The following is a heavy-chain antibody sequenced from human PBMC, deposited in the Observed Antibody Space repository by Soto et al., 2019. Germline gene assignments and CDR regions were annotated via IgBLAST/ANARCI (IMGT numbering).Heavy chain of an antibody. V-gene: IGHV1-18*01. CDR3: AIEYLVATTVRAHDF. CDR2: ISAYNGNT. J-gene: IGHJ4*02. CDR1: GYTFTSYG. D-gene: IGHD5-12*01. Sequence: QVQLVQSGAEVKKPGASVKVSCKASGYTFTSYGISWVRQAPGQGREWMGWISAYNGNTNYAQKLQGKVTMTTDTSTSTAYMELRSQRSDDTAVYFCAIEYLVATTVRAHDFWGQGTLVTVSS.